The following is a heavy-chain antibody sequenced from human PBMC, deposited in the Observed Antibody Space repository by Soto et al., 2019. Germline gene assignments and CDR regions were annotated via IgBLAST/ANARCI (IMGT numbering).Heavy chain of an antibody. J-gene: IGHJ4*02. CDR2: IWYDGSDK. V-gene: IGHV3-33*01. CDR3: ARSNCSGGSCYSVYLDY. Sequence: LRLSCASSGFIFSSYGMHWVRQAPGKGLDWVAVIWYDGSDKYYAESVKGRFTISRDNSKNTLYLQVNSLRVEDTGVYYCARSNCSGGSCYSVYLDYWGQGTLVTVSS. CDR1: GFIFSSYG. D-gene: IGHD2-15*01.